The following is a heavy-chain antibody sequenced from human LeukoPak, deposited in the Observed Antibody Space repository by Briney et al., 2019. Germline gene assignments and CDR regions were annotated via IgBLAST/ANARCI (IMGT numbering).Heavy chain of an antibody. Sequence: GGSLRPSCAASGFTFSSYWMSWVRQAPGKGLEWVANIKQDGSEKYYVDSVKGRFTISRDNAKNSLYLQMNSLRAEDTAVYYCASSIAAAGRHYYYYGMDVWGQGTTVTVSS. J-gene: IGHJ6*02. D-gene: IGHD6-13*01. CDR1: GFTFSSYW. V-gene: IGHV3-7*01. CDR2: IKQDGSEK. CDR3: ASSIAAAGRHYYYYGMDV.